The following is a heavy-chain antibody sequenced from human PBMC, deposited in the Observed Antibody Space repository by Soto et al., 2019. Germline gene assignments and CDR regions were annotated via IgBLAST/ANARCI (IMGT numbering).Heavy chain of an antibody. CDR3: ARGCGADCYSFSDH. CDR1: GYTFTSYD. D-gene: IGHD2-21*02. J-gene: IGHJ4*02. V-gene: IGHV1-8*01. Sequence: QVQLVQSGAEVKKPGASVKVSCTASGYTFTSYDINWVRQATGQGLEWMGWMNPNSGTTGYAQRFQGRVSMTRNTSITTAYMELSSLRSEDTAVYYCARGCGADCYSFSDHWGQGTLVTVSS. CDR2: MNPNSGTT.